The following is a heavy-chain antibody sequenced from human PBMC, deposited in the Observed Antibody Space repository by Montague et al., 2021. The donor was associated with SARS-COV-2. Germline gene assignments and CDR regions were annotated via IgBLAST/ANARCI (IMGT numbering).Heavy chain of an antibody. D-gene: IGHD3-22*01. J-gene: IGHJ6*02. CDR2: IWYDGSNK. V-gene: IGHV3-33*01. Sequence: SLRISCAASGFTFSSYGLHWVRQAPGKGLEWVADIWYDGSNKYYADSVKGRFTISRDNSKNTLYLQMNSLRAEDTAVYYCARDVYYYDSSGYYYGRYYYYGMDVWGQGTTVTVSS. CDR1: GFTFSSYG. CDR3: ARDVYYYDSSGYYYGRYYYYGMDV.